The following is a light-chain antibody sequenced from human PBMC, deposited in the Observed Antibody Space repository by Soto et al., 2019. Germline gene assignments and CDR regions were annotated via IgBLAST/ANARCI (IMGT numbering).Light chain of an antibody. J-gene: IGLJ3*02. V-gene: IGLV2-11*01. CDR2: DVS. CDR3: CSYAGNKTVV. Sequence: QSALPQPRSVSGSPGQSVTISCTGTSSDVGGYIYVSWYQQYPAKAPKVMIYDVSRRPSGVPDRFSGSKSGNTASLTISGLQAEDEAVYYCCSYAGNKTVVFGGGTKLTVL. CDR1: SSDVGGYIY.